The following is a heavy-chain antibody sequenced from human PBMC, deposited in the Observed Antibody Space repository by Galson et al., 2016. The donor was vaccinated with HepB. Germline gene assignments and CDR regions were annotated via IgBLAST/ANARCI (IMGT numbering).Heavy chain of an antibody. Sequence: SLRLSCAASGFNFSFYTMNWVRQAPGKGLEWVSSISISSGFIYYADSVKGRFTISRANAKNSVYLQMNSLRAEDTAVDYCARGGPNYYDGSVSCDYWGQGTLVTVSS. J-gene: IGHJ4*02. CDR1: GFNFSFYT. V-gene: IGHV3-21*01. CDR2: ISISSGFI. CDR3: ARGGPNYYDGSVSCDY. D-gene: IGHD3-22*01.